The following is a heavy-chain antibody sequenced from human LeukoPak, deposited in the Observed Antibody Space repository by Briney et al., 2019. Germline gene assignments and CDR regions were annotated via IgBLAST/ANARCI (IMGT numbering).Heavy chain of an antibody. Sequence: GGSLRLSCAASASGVAFTSHSMNWVRQAPGKGLEWVSSISSSSRYMYYADSVKGRFTISRDNAKNSLYLQMNSLRAEDTAVYYCARDWSQHLAYFDYWGQGTLVTVSS. CDR1: ASGVAFTSHS. V-gene: IGHV3-21*01. J-gene: IGHJ4*02. D-gene: IGHD6-13*01. CDR2: ISSSSRYM. CDR3: ARDWSQHLAYFDY.